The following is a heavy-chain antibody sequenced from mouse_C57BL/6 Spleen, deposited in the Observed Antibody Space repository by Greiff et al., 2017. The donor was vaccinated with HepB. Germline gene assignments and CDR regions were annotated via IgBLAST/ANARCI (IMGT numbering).Heavy chain of an antibody. CDR1: GYAFSSSW. CDR3: ARDDGYWNYAMDY. D-gene: IGHD2-3*01. CDR2: IYPGDGDT. J-gene: IGHJ4*01. V-gene: IGHV1-82*01. Sequence: QVQLKESGPELVKPGASVKISCKASGYAFSSSWMNWVKQRPGKGLEWIGRIYPGDGDTNYNGKFKGKATLTADKSSSTAYMQLSSLTSEDSAVYFCARDDGYWNYAMDYWGQGTSVTVSS.